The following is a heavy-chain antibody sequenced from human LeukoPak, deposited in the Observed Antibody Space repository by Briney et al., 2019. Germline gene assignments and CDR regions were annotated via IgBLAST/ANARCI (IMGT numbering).Heavy chain of an antibody. CDR3: ARYGGSYFDY. CDR2: IHQDGSQK. J-gene: IGHJ4*02. D-gene: IGHD1-26*01. Sequence: GGSLRLSCAASGFTFTSHRMAWVRQAPGKGLEWVANIHQDGSQKYYVDSVKGRFTISRDNAKNSLYLQMNSLRAEDTAVYYCARYGGSYFDYWGQGTLVTVSS. CDR1: GFTFTSHR. V-gene: IGHV3-7*03.